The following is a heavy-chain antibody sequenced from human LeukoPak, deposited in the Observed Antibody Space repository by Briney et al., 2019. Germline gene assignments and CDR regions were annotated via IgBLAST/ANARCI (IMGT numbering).Heavy chain of an antibody. J-gene: IGHJ4*02. Sequence: GXSLRLSCAASGFTFSNYEMNWVRQAPGKGLEWVSYISSSGSTIYYAGSVKGRFTISRDNAKNSLYLQMNSLRAEDTAVYYCARDYYGDHFDYWGQGTLVTVSS. V-gene: IGHV3-48*03. CDR1: GFTFSNYE. D-gene: IGHD4-17*01. CDR3: ARDYYGDHFDY. CDR2: ISSSGSTI.